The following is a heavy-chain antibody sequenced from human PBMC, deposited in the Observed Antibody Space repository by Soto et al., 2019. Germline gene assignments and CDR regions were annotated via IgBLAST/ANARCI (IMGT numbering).Heavy chain of an antibody. Sequence: WGSLRLSCAASGFTFSSTWIHWGRQAPGKGLVWVPHINSDGSLTTYADSVKGRFTIFRDNARNTVSLQMNSLRAEDTAVYYCATDRHYGLHVWGQGATVTVSS. CDR1: GFTFSSTW. CDR3: ATDRHYGLHV. V-gene: IGHV3-74*01. J-gene: IGHJ6*02. CDR2: INSDGSLT.